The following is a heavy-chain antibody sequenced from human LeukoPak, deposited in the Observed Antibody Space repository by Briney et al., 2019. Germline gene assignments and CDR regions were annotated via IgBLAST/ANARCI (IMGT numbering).Heavy chain of an antibody. CDR3: AKGYSSSWYANYYYYYMDV. V-gene: IGHV3-72*01. CDR2: TRNKANSYTT. Sequence: GGSLRLSCAASGFTVSTNYVSWVRQAPGKGLEWVGRTRNKANSYTTEYAASVKGRFTISRDDSKNSLYLQMNSLKTEDTAVYYCAKGYSSSWYANYYYYYMDVWGKGTTVTISS. CDR1: GFTVSTNY. J-gene: IGHJ6*03. D-gene: IGHD6-13*01.